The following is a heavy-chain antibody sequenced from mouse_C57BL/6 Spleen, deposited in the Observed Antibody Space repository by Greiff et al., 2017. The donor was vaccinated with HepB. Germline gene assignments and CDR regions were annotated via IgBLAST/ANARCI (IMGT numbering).Heavy chain of an antibody. CDR1: GFTFRSYA. V-gene: IGHV5-4*03. CDR3: ASYLLRYFDV. J-gene: IGHJ1*03. D-gene: IGHD6-2*01. CDR2: ISDGGSYT. Sequence: EVMLVESGGGLVKPGGSLKLSCAASGFTFRSYAMSWVRQTPEKRLEWVATISDGGSYTYYPDNVKGRFTISRDNAKNNLYLQMSHLKSEDTAMYYCASYLLRYFDVWGTGTTVTVSS.